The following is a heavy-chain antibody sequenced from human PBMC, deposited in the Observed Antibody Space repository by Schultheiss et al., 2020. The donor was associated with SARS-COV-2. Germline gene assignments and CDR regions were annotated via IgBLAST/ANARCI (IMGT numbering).Heavy chain of an antibody. CDR2: IYYSGST. CDR3: ARDCSGGSCHPY. V-gene: IGHV4-61*01. Sequence: SETLSLTCTVSGGSVSSGSYYWSWIRQPPGKGLEWIGYIYYSGSTNYNPSLKSRVTISVDTSKNQFSLKLSSVTAADTAVYYCARDCSGGSCHPYWGQGTLVTVSS. J-gene: IGHJ4*02. D-gene: IGHD2-15*01. CDR1: GGSVSSGSYY.